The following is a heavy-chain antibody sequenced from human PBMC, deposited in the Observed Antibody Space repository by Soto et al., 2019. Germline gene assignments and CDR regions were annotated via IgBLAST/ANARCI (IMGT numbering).Heavy chain of an antibody. CDR3: TSPQFLWFRELYEEYYYYGMDV. CDR1: GFTFSGSA. CDR2: IRSKANSYAT. V-gene: IGHV3-73*01. Sequence: PGGSLRLSCAASGFTFSGSAMNWVRQAPGKGLEWVGRIRSKANSYATAYAASVKGRFTISRDDSKNTAYLQMNSLKTEDTAVYYGTSPQFLWFRELYEEYYYYGMDVWGQGTTVTVSS. J-gene: IGHJ6*02. D-gene: IGHD3-10*01.